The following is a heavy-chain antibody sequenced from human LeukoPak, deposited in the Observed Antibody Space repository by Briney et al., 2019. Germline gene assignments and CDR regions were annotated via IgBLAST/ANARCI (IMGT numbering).Heavy chain of an antibody. Sequence: GGSLRLSCAASGFTFSSYAMSWVRQAPGKGLEWVSTISGSGGSTYYADSVKGRFTISRDNSKNTLYLQMNSLRAEDTAVYYCAKDFRRFILAPDYWGQGTLVTVSS. D-gene: IGHD3-10*01. CDR1: GFTFSSYA. V-gene: IGHV3-23*01. CDR3: AKDFRRFILAPDY. CDR2: ISGSGGST. J-gene: IGHJ4*02.